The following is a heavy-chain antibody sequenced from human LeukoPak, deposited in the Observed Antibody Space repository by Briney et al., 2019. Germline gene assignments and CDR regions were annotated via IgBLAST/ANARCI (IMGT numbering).Heavy chain of an antibody. V-gene: IGHV1-2*02. J-gene: IGHJ4*02. Sequence: ASVKVSCKASGYTFTGYYMHWVRQAPGQGLEWMGWINPNSGGTNYAQKFQGRVTMTRDTSISTAYMELSRLRSDDTAVYYCARAVVVTAIPVGGALDYWGQGTLVTVSS. CDR2: INPNSGGT. CDR1: GYTFTGYY. D-gene: IGHD2-21*02. CDR3: ARAVVVTAIPVGGALDY.